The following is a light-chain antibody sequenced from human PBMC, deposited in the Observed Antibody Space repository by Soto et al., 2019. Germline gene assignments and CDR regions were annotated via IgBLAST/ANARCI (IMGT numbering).Light chain of an antibody. CDR3: QQYSIYWNT. J-gene: IGKJ2*01. CDR2: DAS. CDR1: QSISTW. Sequence: DFQLTQYSSTPSASLGEGVTLTCRASQSISTWLAWYQQKPGKAPKLLIYDASTLESGVPSRFSGSGSGTEFTLTISSLQPDDFATYYCQQYSIYWNTFGQGTKVDIK. V-gene: IGKV1-5*01.